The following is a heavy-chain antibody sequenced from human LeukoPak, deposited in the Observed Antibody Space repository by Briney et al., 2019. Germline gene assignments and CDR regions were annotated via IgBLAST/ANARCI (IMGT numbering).Heavy chain of an antibody. D-gene: IGHD4-23*01. V-gene: IGHV1-8*01. CDR2: INPGNGAT. J-gene: IGHJ4*02. Sequence: ASVKVSCKASGYAFTTYDINWVRQAPAQGLEWMAWINPGNGATGYAQTFQDRITVTSDTSTDTVYMELASLTSNDTATYYCARSPQDHGGNCFNHWGLGSLVTVSS. CDR1: GYAFTTYD. CDR3: ARSPQDHGGNCFNH.